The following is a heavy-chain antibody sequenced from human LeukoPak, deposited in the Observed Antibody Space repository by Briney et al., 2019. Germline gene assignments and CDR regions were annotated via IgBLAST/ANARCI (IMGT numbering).Heavy chain of an antibody. CDR2: ITGTGGST. D-gene: IGHD2-15*01. Sequence: GGSLRLSCAASGFSLSTYGVSWVRQPPGKGLEWVSGITGTGGSTYYADSVKGRFTVSRETSKNTLYLQMNSLRAEDTAIYYWVKVHGAAVAAFDYWGQGTLVTVSS. J-gene: IGHJ4*02. CDR1: GFSLSTYG. V-gene: IGHV3-23*01. CDR3: VKVHGAAVAAFDY.